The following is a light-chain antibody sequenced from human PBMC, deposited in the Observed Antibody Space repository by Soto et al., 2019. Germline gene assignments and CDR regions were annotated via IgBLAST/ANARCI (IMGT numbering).Light chain of an antibody. CDR3: QSYDSSLGGDD. Sequence: QSVLTQPPSVSGAPGQRVTISCTGSSSNIGAGYDVHWYQQLPGTAPKLLIYGNSNRPSGVPDRFSGSKSGTSASLAITGLQAEDEADYYCQSYDSSLGGDDFGTGTKVTVL. J-gene: IGLJ1*01. CDR2: GNS. V-gene: IGLV1-40*01. CDR1: SSNIGAGYD.